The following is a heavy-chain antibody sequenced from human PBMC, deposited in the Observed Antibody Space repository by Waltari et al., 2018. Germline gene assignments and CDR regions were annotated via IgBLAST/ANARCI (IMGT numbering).Heavy chain of an antibody. D-gene: IGHD6-19*01. CDR3: AKCEMYDSGWCAFFRY. J-gene: IGHJ4*02. Sequence: EVQLLESGGGLVQPGGSLRLSCAASEFTLSNSAMSWVRQAPGKGLEWVSALVRSGFGTHYADSVKGRFAISRDNAKNTLYLQMNSLRAEDTAVYYCAKCEMYDSGWCAFFRYWGQGTLVTVSS. CDR2: LVRSGFGT. CDR1: EFTLSNSA. V-gene: IGHV3-23*01.